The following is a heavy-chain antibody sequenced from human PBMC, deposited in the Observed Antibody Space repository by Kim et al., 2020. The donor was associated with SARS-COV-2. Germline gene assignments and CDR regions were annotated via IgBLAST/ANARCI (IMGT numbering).Heavy chain of an antibody. CDR1: GGSISSSSYY. CDR2: IYYSGST. V-gene: IGHV4-39*01. CDR3: ARLRVTGTTASDY. D-gene: IGHD1-7*01. Sequence: SETLSLTCTVSGGSISSSSYYWGWIRQPPGKGLEWIGSIYYSGSTYYNPSLKSRVTISVDTSKNQFSLKLSSVTAADTAVYYCARLRVTGTTASDYWGQGTLVTVSS. J-gene: IGHJ4*02.